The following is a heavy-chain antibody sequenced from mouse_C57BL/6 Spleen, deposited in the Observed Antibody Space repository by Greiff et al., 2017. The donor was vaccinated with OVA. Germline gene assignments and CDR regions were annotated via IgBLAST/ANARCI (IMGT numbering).Heavy chain of an antibody. CDR3: ARPYYDYDGYAMDY. CDR1: GYTFTSYG. J-gene: IGHJ4*01. CDR2: IYPRSGNT. D-gene: IGHD2-4*01. V-gene: IGHV1-81*01. Sequence: VKLQESGAELARPGASVKLSCKASGYTFTSYGISWVKQRTGQGLEWIGEIYPRSGNTYYNEKFKGKATLTADKSSSTAYMELRSLTSEDSAVYFCARPYYDYDGYAMDYWGQGTSVTVSS.